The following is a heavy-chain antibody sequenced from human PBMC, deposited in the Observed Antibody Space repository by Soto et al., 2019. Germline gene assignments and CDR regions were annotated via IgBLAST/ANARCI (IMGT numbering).Heavy chain of an antibody. D-gene: IGHD4-17*01. CDR3: AREGRTVTTWGDYYYYYMDV. Sequence: SETLSLTCTVSGGSISRYYWSWVRQPPGKGLEWIGYIYYSGSTNYNPPLKSRVTISVHPSKNQFSLKLSSVTAADTAVYYCAREGRTVTTWGDYYYYYMDVWGKGTTVTVPS. J-gene: IGHJ6*03. V-gene: IGHV4-59*01. CDR1: GGSISRYY. CDR2: IYYSGST.